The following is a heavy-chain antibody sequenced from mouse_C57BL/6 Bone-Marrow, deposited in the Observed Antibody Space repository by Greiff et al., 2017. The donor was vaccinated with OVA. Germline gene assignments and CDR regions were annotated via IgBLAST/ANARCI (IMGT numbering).Heavy chain of an antibody. CDR1: GYTFTGYF. CDR3: ARQRGLRPIWCCDV. V-gene: IGHV1-37*01. J-gene: IGHJ1*03. CDR2: INPYNGDT. D-gene: IGHD2-4*01. Sequence: EVQLQQSGPELVKPGASVKISCKASGYTFTGYFMNWVKQSHGKGLEWIGRINPYNGDTFYNQKFKGKATLTVDKSSSTAHMELPRLTSEDFAVDECARQRGLRPIWCCDVWGTGTTLTVSS.